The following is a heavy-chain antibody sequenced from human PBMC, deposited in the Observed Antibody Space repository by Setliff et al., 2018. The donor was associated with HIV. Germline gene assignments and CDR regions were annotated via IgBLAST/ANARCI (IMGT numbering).Heavy chain of an antibody. V-gene: IGHV4-59*08. CDR3: ARPGGAGDAFDI. D-gene: IGHD3-10*01. Sequence: ASETLSLTCTVSGVFISSYYWSWIRQPPGKGLEWIGYIYHTGSTNYNPSLKSRVTLSLDMPKKQLSLKLTSVTAADTAIYYCARPGGAGDAFDIWGRGTMVTVSS. CDR1: GVFISSYY. CDR2: IYHTGST. J-gene: IGHJ3*02.